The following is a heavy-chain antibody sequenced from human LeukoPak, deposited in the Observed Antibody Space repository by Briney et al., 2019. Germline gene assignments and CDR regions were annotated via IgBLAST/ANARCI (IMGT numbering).Heavy chain of an antibody. CDR2: INHSGST. D-gene: IGHD6-19*01. CDR1: GGSFSGYY. CDR3: ARARMAVAGYDY. J-gene: IGHJ4*02. V-gene: IGHV4-34*01. Sequence: SETLSLTCAVYGGSFSGYYWSWIRQPPGKGLEWIGEINHSGSTNYNPSLKSRVTISVDTSKNQFSLKLSSGTAADTAVYYCARARMAVAGYDYWGQGTLVTVSS.